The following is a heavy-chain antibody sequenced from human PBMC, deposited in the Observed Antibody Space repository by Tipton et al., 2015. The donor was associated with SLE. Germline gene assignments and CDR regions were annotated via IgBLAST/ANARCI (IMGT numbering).Heavy chain of an antibody. V-gene: IGHV3-23*01. J-gene: IGHJ6*04. Sequence: SLRLSCAASGFTFSNYWMSWVRQAPGKGLEWVSVISGTNSATYVADSVKGHFTISRDNSKNTLYLQMNRLRAEDTAIYYCARDSSFMTSASGMDVWGKGTTVTVSS. CDR2: ISGTNSAT. CDR1: GFTFSNYW. CDR3: ARDSSFMTSASGMDV. D-gene: IGHD3-16*01.